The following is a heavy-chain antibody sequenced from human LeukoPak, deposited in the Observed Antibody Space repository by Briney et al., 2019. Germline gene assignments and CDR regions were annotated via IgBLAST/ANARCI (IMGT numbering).Heavy chain of an antibody. CDR1: GFTFSSYG. CDR3: ATFGSGSNLDALDI. Sequence: GGSLRLSCAASGFTFSSYGMNWVRQAPGKGLEWVAFITSSSSFSKTTDSAKGRFTISRDNAKNSLYLQMHSLRDEDTALYYCATFGSGSNLDALDIWGQVTRVTVSS. D-gene: IGHD3-10*01. CDR2: ITSSSSFS. V-gene: IGHV3-21*01. J-gene: IGHJ3*02.